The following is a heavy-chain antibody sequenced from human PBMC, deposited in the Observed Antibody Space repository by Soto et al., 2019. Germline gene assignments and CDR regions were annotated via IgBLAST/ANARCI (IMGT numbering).Heavy chain of an antibody. CDR3: ARRSIAAAGWWFDP. V-gene: IGHV4-31*03. J-gene: IGHJ5*02. Sequence: TSETLSLTCTVSGGSISSGGYYWSWIRQHPGKGLEWIGYIYYSGSTYYNPSLKSRVTISVDTSKNQFSLKLSSVTAADTAVYYCARRSIAAAGWWFDPWGQGTLVTVSS. D-gene: IGHD6-13*01. CDR2: IYYSGST. CDR1: GGSISSGGYY.